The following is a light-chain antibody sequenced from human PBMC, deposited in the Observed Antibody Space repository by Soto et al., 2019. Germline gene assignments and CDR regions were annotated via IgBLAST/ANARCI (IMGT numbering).Light chain of an antibody. Sequence: QSVLTQPPSVSGAPGQRVTISCTGSSSNIGAGYDVHWYQQLPGTAPKLLIFSDNSRPSGVPDRFSGSKSGTSASLAITGLQAEDEADYYCQSFASSLSVWVFGGGTKLTVL. CDR1: SSNIGAGYD. V-gene: IGLV1-40*01. CDR2: SDN. CDR3: QSFASSLSVWV. J-gene: IGLJ3*02.